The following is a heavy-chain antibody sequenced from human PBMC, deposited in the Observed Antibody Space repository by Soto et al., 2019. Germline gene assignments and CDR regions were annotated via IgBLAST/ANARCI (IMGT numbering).Heavy chain of an antibody. CDR3: ARGGSTHYYYGLDV. J-gene: IGHJ6*02. V-gene: IGHV4-4*07. CDR1: GGSISGFF. Sequence: SETLSLTCTVSGGSISGFFWTWVRQPPGMPLEGLGHVAASGSTAYNPSLRSRLSLSLDVPKNRFSLELTSVTAAGTATYFCARGGSTHYYYGLDVWGQGTTVTVSS. CDR2: VAASGST.